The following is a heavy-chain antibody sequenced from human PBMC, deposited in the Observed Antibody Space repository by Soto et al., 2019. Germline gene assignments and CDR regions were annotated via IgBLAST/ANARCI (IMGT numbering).Heavy chain of an antibody. J-gene: IGHJ3*02. CDR1: GITLSNAW. V-gene: IGHV3-15*01. Sequence: GGSLRLSCAASGITLSNAWMNWVRQTPGKGLEWVGRIRSKGDGGTTEYVTPVKGRFTFSRDDSRNTLFLQMSGLKTEDTAVYYCASHRDGYNREDAFDIWGQGTMVTVSS. CDR3: ASHRDGYNREDAFDI. D-gene: IGHD5-12*01. CDR2: IRSKGDGGTT.